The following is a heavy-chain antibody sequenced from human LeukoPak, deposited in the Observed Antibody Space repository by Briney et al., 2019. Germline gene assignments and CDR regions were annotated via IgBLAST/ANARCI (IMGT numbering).Heavy chain of an antibody. CDR2: ISHSGST. Sequence: SETLSLTCTVSGGSISSYYWSWIRQPPGKGLEWIGEISHSGSTNYNPSLKSRVTMSVDTSKNQFSLKLSSVTAADTAVYYCARGLRLVYGDYGYYYYYGMDVWGQGTTVTVSS. CDR3: ARGLRLVYGDYGYYYYYGMDV. D-gene: IGHD4-17*01. V-gene: IGHV4-34*01. CDR1: GGSISSYY. J-gene: IGHJ6*02.